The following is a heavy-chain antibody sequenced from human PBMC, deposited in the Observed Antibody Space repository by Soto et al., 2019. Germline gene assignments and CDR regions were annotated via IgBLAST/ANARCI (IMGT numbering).Heavy chain of an antibody. D-gene: IGHD3-10*01. CDR1: GGSFSGYY. CDR2: INHSGST. V-gene: IGHV4-34*01. Sequence: SETLSLTCAVYGGSFSGYYWSWIRQPPGKGLEWIGEINHSGSTNYNPSLKSRVTIPVDTSKNQFSLKLSSVTAADTAVYYCARPSNPMVRGVSFDYWGQGTLVTVSS. CDR3: ARPSNPMVRGVSFDY. J-gene: IGHJ4*02.